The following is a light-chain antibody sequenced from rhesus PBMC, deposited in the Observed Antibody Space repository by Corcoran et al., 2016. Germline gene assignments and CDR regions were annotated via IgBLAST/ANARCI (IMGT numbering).Light chain of an antibody. CDR1: QGISNW. J-gene: IGKJ4*01. CDR2: RAS. Sequence: DIQMTQSPSSLSASVGDRVTITCRASQGISNWLAWYQQQPGKAPKLLIYRASNLETGVPSMFSGSGYGTEFTLTISSLQPEDIATYDCQQHDNSLTFGGGTKVELK. CDR3: QQHDNSLT. V-gene: IGKV1-69*01.